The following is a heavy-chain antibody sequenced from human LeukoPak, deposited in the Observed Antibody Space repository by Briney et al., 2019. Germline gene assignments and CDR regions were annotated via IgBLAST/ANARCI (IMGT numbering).Heavy chain of an antibody. CDR2: ISHDGSGT. CDR1: GFTFSTYW. D-gene: IGHD2-8*01. V-gene: IGHV3-7*03. Sequence: PGGSLRLSCAASGFTFSTYWMTWVRQAPGKGLEWVAVISHDGSGTYYVDSVKGRFTISRDNAKNSLYLQMNSLRAEDTAVYYCARTNGGYYYMDVWGKGTTVTISS. CDR3: ARTNGGYYYMDV. J-gene: IGHJ6*03.